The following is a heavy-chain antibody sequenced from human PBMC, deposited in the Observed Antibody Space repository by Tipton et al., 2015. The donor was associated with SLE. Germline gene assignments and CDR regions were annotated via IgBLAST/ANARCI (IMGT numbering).Heavy chain of an antibody. V-gene: IGHV4-38-2*02. Sequence: LRLSCAVSGYSISSGYYWGWIRQPPGKGLEWIGSIYHSGSTYYNPSLKSRVTISVDTSKNQFSLKLSSVTAADTAVYYCARDRDTIFGVVIPFDYWGQGTLVTVSS. CDR1: GYSISSGYY. CDR2: IYHSGST. D-gene: IGHD3-3*01. CDR3: ARDRDTIFGVVIPFDY. J-gene: IGHJ4*02.